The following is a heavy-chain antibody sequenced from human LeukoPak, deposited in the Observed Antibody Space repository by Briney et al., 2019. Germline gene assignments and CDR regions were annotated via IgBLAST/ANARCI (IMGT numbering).Heavy chain of an antibody. V-gene: IGHV3-23*01. D-gene: IGHD6-13*01. CDR2: IGGAGIST. J-gene: IGHJ4*01. CDR3: AKGQQQPYTGY. CDR1: GFTFSNYA. Sequence: GGSLRLSCAASGFTFSNYAMSWVRQAPGKGLEWVSTIGGAGISTYYADSVKGRFTISRDNSKNTLYLQMNSLRAEDTAVYYCAKGQQQPYTGYWGYGTLVTVSS.